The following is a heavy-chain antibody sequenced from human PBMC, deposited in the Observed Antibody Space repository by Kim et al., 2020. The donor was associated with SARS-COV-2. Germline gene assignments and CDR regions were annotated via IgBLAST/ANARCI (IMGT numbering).Heavy chain of an antibody. CDR2: ISYDGSNK. V-gene: IGHV3-30*04. J-gene: IGHJ4*02. D-gene: IGHD3-10*01. CDR1: GFTFSSYA. Sequence: GGSLRLSCAASGFTFSSYAMHWVRQAPGKGLEWVAVISYDGSNKYYADSVKGRFTISRDNSKNTLYLQMNSLRAEDTAVYYCARLPRTYDSGPDYWGQGTLVTVSS. CDR3: ARLPRTYDSGPDY.